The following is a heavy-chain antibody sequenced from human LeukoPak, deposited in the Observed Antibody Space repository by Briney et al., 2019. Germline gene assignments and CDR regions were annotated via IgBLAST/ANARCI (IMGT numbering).Heavy chain of an antibody. D-gene: IGHD3-10*01. CDR1: GFTFTAYL. V-gene: IGHV3-7*03. CDR2: IKHDGSEK. Sequence: SGGSLRLSCAASGFTFTAYLMSWVRQAPGKGLEWVADIKHDGSEKYYVDSVKGRFTISRDNVKNSLFLQMNSLRAEDTAVYYCARQASGSYFFEYGAQGTLVTVSS. CDR3: ARQASGSYFFEY. J-gene: IGHJ4*02.